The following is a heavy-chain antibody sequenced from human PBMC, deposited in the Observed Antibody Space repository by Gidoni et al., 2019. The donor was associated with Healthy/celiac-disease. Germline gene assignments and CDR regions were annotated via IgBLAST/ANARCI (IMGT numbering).Heavy chain of an antibody. CDR3: ARSYYYGSGSYYTPNYYYYGMDV. Sequence: QVQLVQSGAEVKKPGSSVKVSCKASGGTFSSYAISWVRQAPGQGLEWMGGIIPIFGTANYAQKFQGRVTITADESTSTAYMELSSLRSEDTAVYYCARSYYYGSGSYYTPNYYYYGMDVWGQGTTVTVSS. D-gene: IGHD3-10*01. CDR1: GGTFSSYA. CDR2: IIPIFGTA. V-gene: IGHV1-69*01. J-gene: IGHJ6*02.